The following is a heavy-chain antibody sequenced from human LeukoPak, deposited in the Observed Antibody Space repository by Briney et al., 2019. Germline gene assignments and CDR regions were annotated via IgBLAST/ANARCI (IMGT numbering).Heavy chain of an antibody. V-gene: IGHV3-30*02. J-gene: IGHJ4*02. CDR2: IRYDESNK. D-gene: IGHD3-10*01. Sequence: GGSLRLSCAASGFTFSSYGMHWVRQAPGKGLEWVAFIRYDESNKYYADSVKGRFTISRDNSKNTLYLQMNSLRAEDTALYHCARVGVRGVINYWGQGTLVTVSS. CDR3: ARVGVRGVINY. CDR1: GFTFSSYG.